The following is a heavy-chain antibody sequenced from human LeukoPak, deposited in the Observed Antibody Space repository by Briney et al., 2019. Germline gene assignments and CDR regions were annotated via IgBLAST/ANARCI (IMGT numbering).Heavy chain of an antibody. Sequence: PGKSLRLSCAVSGFTFSSFPFHWVRQAPGKGVEWVAAISTDGSYKYHGDSVKGRFTISRDNPMNTLYLQMNGLRPDDTAVYYCARSLIPGRWYFDLWGRGTLVTVSS. CDR3: ARSLIPGRWYFDL. CDR1: GFTFSSFP. V-gene: IGHV3-30*04. D-gene: IGHD3-16*01. CDR2: ISTDGSYK. J-gene: IGHJ2*01.